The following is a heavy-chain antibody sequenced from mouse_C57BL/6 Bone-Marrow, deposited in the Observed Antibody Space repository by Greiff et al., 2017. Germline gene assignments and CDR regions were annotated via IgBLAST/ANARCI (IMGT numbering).Heavy chain of an antibody. CDR2: ISSGSSTI. D-gene: IGHD1-1*01. J-gene: IGHJ3*01. CDR1: GFTFSDYG. CDR3: ARKLYYGFAY. V-gene: IGHV5-17*01. Sequence: EVHLVESGGGLVKPGGSLKLSCAASGFTFSDYGMHWVRQAPEKGLEWVAYISSGSSTIYYADTVKGRFTISRDNAKNTLFLQMTRLRSEDTAMYYCARKLYYGFAYWGQGTLVTVSA.